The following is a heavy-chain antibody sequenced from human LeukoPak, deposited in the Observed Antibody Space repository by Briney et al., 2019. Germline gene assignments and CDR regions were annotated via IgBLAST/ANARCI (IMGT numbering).Heavy chain of an antibody. D-gene: IGHD2-2*03. CDR1: GFAFSSYG. V-gene: IGHV3-30*02. J-gene: IGHJ4*02. CDR3: AKDFSMDSGLFDY. CDR2: IRYDGSNK. Sequence: GGSLRLSCAASGFAFSSYGMHWVRQAPGKGLEWVSFIRYDGSNKYYADSVKGRFTISRDNSKNTLYLQMNSLRAEDTAGYYCAKDFSMDSGLFDYWGQGTLVTVSS.